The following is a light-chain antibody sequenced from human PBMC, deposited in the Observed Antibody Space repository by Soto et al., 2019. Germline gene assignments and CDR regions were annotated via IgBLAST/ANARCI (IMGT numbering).Light chain of an antibody. J-gene: IGLJ1*01. V-gene: IGLV2-14*03. CDR3: SSYTTSNTRQIV. Sequence: QSVLTQPASVSGSPGQSITISCTGTSSDVVGYNYVSWYQHHPGKAPKLLIYDVSNRPSGISNRFSGSKSDNTASLTISGLQPEDEADNYCSSYTTSNTRQIVFGTGTKVTVL. CDR1: SSDVVGYNY. CDR2: DVS.